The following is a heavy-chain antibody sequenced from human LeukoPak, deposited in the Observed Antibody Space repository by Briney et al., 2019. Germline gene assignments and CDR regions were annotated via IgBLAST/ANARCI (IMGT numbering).Heavy chain of an antibody. Sequence: ASVKVSCKASGYTFTSCYMHWVRQAPGQGLEWMGIINPSGGSTSYAQKFQGRVTMTRDTSTSTVYMELSSLRSEDTAVYYCARSPPYCSSTSCYLFYYGMDVWGQGTTVTVSS. J-gene: IGHJ6*02. CDR3: ARSPPYCSSTSCYLFYYGMDV. D-gene: IGHD2-2*01. V-gene: IGHV1-46*01. CDR1: GYTFTSCY. CDR2: INPSGGST.